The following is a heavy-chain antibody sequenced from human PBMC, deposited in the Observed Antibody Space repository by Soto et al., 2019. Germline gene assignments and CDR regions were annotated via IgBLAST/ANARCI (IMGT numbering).Heavy chain of an antibody. CDR2: ISANGQGI. V-gene: IGHV3-23*01. CDR3: AKDRNYPRDQFHY. Sequence: GGSLRLSCAASGFTFSTYALSWVRQAPGTGLEWVSAISANGQGIYYADSVRGRFTISRDNSKNTIFLHMDSLRAEDTAVYYCAKDRNYPRDQFHYWRPGTLVTVSS. CDR1: GFTFSTYA. D-gene: IGHD1-7*01. J-gene: IGHJ4*02.